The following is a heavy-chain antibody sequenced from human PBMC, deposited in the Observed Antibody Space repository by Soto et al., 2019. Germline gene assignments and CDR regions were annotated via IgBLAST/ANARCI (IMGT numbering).Heavy chain of an antibody. CDR1: GFPFSSYA. CDR3: ARQTFDFWSGKGV. D-gene: IGHD3-3*01. CDR2: ISYDGSNK. V-gene: IGHV3-30-3*01. J-gene: IGHJ6*02. Sequence: PGGSLRLSCAASGFPFSSYAMHWVRQAPGKGLEWVAVISYDGSNKYYADSVKGRFTISRDNSKNTLYLQMNSLRAEDTAVYYCARQTFDFWSGKGVWGQGTTVTVSS.